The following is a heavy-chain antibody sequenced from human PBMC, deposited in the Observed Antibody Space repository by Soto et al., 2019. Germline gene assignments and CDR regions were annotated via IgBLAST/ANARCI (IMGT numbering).Heavy chain of an antibody. V-gene: IGHV1-69*01. CDR3: AQPRQYYDFWSGPPWFDP. D-gene: IGHD3-3*01. CDR2: IIPIFGTA. CDR1: GGTFSSYA. Sequence: QVQLVQSGAEVKKPGSSVKVSCKASGGTFSSYAISWVRQAPGQGLEWMGGIIPIFGTANYAQKFQGRVTITADESTSTAYMVLSSLRSEDTAVYYCAQPRQYYDFWSGPPWFDPWGQGTLVTVSS. J-gene: IGHJ5*02.